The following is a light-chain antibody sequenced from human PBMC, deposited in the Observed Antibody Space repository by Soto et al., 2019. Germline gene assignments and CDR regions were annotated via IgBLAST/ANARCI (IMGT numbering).Light chain of an antibody. Sequence: QSVLTQPPSASGTPGQRVTISCSGRSSNIGSNYVYWYQQLPGTAPKLLIYTNTQRPSGVPDRFSGSKSGTSASLAISGLRSEDETDYYCATWDDNLSSWVFGGGTKLTVL. J-gene: IGLJ3*02. CDR3: ATWDDNLSSWV. CDR2: TNT. CDR1: SSNIGSNY. V-gene: IGLV1-47*02.